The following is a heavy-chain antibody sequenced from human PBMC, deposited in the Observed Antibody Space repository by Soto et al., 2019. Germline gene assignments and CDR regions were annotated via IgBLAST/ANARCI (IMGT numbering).Heavy chain of an antibody. CDR2: IYYSGST. CDR1: GGSISSYY. Sequence: QVQLQESGPGLVKPSETLSLTCTVSGGSISSYYWSWIRQPPGKGLEWIGYIYYSGSTNYNPSLKSRVTISVDTSKNQFSLKLSSVTAADTAVYYCARAPHSWFDPWGQGTLVTDSS. CDR3: ARAPHSWFDP. V-gene: IGHV4-59*01. J-gene: IGHJ5*02.